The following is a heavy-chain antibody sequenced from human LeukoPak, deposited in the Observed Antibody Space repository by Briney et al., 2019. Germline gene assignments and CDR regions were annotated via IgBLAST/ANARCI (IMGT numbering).Heavy chain of an antibody. D-gene: IGHD2-2*01. CDR2: ISLGGTNK. CDR3: ASGSSVDCSRTSCPPTDY. CDR1: GFSFSNSA. Sequence: GGSLRLSCAASGFSFSNSAMHWVRQAPGKGLEWVAVISLGGTNKYYADSVNGRFTINRDNSKNTLYVQMSSLRGDDTGVYYCASGSSVDCSRTSCPPTDYWGQGTLVTVSS. V-gene: IGHV3-30-3*01. J-gene: IGHJ4*02.